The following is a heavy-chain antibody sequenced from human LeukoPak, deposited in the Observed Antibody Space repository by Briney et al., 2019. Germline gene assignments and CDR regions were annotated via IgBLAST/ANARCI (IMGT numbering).Heavy chain of an antibody. CDR2: INQDGSAQ. J-gene: IGHJ5*02. V-gene: IGHV3-7*01. CDR1: GFTFSSNW. D-gene: IGHD3-10*01. CDR3: AREYS. Sequence: QPGGSLRLSCVASGFTFSSNWMSWVRQAPGEGLQWVANINQDGSAQYYVASVKGRFTISRDNAKNSLYLETNSLRDEDTAMYYCAREYSWGQGTLVTVSS.